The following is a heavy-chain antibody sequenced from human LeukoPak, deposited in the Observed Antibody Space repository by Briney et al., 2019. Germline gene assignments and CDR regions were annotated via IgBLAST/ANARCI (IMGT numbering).Heavy chain of an antibody. CDR1: GGSISSGGYS. CDR2: IYHSGST. J-gene: IGHJ4*02. D-gene: IGHD3-10*01. V-gene: IGHV4-30-2*01. Sequence: SETLSLTCAVSGGSISSGGYSWSWIRQPPGKGLEWIGCIYHSGSTYYNPSLKSRVTISVDRSKNQFSLKLSSVTAADTAVYYCARVGRGITPDYWGQGTLVTVSS. CDR3: ARVGRGITPDY.